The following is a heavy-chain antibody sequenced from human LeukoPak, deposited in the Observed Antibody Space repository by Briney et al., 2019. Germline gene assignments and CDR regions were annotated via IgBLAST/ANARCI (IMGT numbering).Heavy chain of an antibody. Sequence: PSETLSLTCAVYGGSFSGYYWSWIRQPPGKGLEWIGEINHSGSTNYNPSLQSRVTISVDTSKNQFSLKLSSVTAADTAVYYCTRHPTQPYNWFDPCGQGTLVTVSS. D-gene: IGHD4-17*01. CDR1: GGSFSGYY. CDR2: INHSGST. CDR3: TRHPTQPYNWFDP. V-gene: IGHV4-34*01. J-gene: IGHJ5*02.